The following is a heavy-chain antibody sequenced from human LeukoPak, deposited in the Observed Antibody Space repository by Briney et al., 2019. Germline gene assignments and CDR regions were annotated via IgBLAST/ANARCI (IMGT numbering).Heavy chain of an antibody. CDR3: ANRLTDSSGYSMTFFDY. J-gene: IGHJ4*02. CDR1: GFTFSSYA. Sequence: GGSLRLSCAASGFTFSSYAMSWVRQAPGKGLDWVSGISGSGGSTYYADSVRGRFTISRDNSKNTLYLQMNSLRAEDTAVYYCANRLTDSSGYSMTFFDYWGQGTLVTVSS. D-gene: IGHD3-22*01. V-gene: IGHV3-23*01. CDR2: ISGSGGST.